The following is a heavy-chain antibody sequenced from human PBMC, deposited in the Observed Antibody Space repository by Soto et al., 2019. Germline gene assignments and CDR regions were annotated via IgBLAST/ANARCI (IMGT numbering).Heavy chain of an antibody. CDR2: IYYSENT. V-gene: IGHV4-39*01. CDR3: ATHPPYGPLDH. J-gene: IGHJ4*02. CDR1: GGSISSSSNH. D-gene: IGHD4-17*01. Sequence: QLQLQESGPGLVKPSETLSLTCTVSGGSISSSSNHWGWIRQPPGKGLEWIGNIYYSENTYYNPSLKSRVTISVDTSKNQSSLRLASVPAADPAVDHCATHPPYGPLDHWGQGTLVTVSS.